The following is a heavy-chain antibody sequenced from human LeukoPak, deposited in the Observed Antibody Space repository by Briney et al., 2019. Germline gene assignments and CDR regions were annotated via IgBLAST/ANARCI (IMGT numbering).Heavy chain of an antibody. D-gene: IGHD3-22*01. CDR3: ARGTYYYDSSGYYYAPDAFDI. Sequence: GGSLRLSCAASGFTFSSYSMNWVRQAPGKGLEWVSSISSSSSYIYYADSVKGRFTISRDNAKNSLYLQMNSLRAEDTAVYYCARGTYYYDSSGYYYAPDAFDIWGQGTMVTVSS. J-gene: IGHJ3*02. V-gene: IGHV3-21*01. CDR2: ISSSSSYI. CDR1: GFTFSSYS.